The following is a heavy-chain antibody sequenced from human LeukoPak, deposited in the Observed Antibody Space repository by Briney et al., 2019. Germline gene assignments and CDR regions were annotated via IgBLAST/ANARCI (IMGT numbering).Heavy chain of an antibody. D-gene: IGHD3-9*01. CDR3: ARGSTYYDILTSGWFDP. V-gene: IGHV1-24*01. Sequence: GASVKVSCKVSGYTLTELSMHWVRQAPGKGLEWMGGFDPEDGETIYAQKFQGRVTITADESTSTAYMELGSLRSEDTAVYYCARGSTYYDILTSGWFDPWGQGTLVTVSS. CDR2: FDPEDGET. CDR1: GYTLTELS. J-gene: IGHJ5*02.